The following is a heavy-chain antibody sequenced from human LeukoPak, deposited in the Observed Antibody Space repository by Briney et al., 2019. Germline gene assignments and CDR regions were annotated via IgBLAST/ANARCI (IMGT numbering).Heavy chain of an antibody. J-gene: IGHJ4*01. V-gene: IGHV1-69*04. Sequence: SVKVTCKASGGTFSSYAISWVRQAPGQGLEWMGRIIPILGIASYAQKFQGRVTITADKSTSTAYMELSSLRSEDTAVYYCARDSGSYPRGNAFDYWGHGTLVTVSS. CDR2: IIPILGIA. CDR1: GGTFSSYA. CDR3: ARDSGSYPRGNAFDY. D-gene: IGHD1-26*01.